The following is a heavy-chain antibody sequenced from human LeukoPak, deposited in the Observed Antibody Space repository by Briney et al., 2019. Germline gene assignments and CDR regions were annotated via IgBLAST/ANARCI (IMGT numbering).Heavy chain of an antibody. V-gene: IGHV4-61*02. D-gene: IGHD6-13*01. J-gene: IGHJ6*03. CDR3: ARGQKEERGAAAGKLSYYYYYMDV. CDR2: IYTSGST. CDR1: GGSISSGSYY. Sequence: SETLSLTCTVSGGSISSGSYYWSWIRQPAGKGLEWIGRIYTSGSTNYNPSLKSRVTISVDTSKNQFSLKLSSVTAADTAVYYCARGQKEERGAAAGKLSYYYYYMDVWGKGTTVTISS.